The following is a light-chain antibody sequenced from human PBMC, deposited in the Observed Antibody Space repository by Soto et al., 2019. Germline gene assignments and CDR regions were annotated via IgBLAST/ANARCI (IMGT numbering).Light chain of an antibody. CDR3: SSYAASSNHVV. CDR1: SNDVGAYNY. J-gene: IGLJ2*01. CDR2: EVS. Sequence: QSALTQPPSASGSPGQSVTISCTGTSNDVGAYNYVSWYQQHPGKAPKLMIYEVSKRPSGVPDRFSGSKSGNTASLTVSGLQAEDEADYYCSSYAASSNHVVFGGGTKVTVL. V-gene: IGLV2-8*01.